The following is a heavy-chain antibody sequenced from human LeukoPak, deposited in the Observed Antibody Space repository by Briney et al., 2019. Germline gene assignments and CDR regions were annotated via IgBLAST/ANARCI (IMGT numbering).Heavy chain of an antibody. CDR2: IYYSGST. J-gene: IGHJ5*02. CDR1: GGSISSYY. CDR3: AREGSSGWEYNWFDP. V-gene: IGHV4-59*01. Sequence: PSETLSLTCTVSGGSISSYYWSWIRQPPGKGLEWIGYIYYSGSTNYNPSLKSRVTISVDTSKNQFSLKLSSVTAADTAVYYCAREGSSGWEYNWFDPWGQGTLVTVSS. D-gene: IGHD6-19*01.